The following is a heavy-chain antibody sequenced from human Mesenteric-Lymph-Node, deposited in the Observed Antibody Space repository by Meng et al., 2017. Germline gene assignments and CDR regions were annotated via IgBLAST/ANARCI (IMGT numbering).Heavy chain of an antibody. V-gene: IGHV4-38-2*02. J-gene: IGHJ4*02. CDR3: GRASVWFSGGY. CDR1: GFSINSNYY. Sequence: GSLRLSCTVSGFSINSNYYWGWIRQPPGKGLEWIANFHHSESTNYNPSLKSQITISVDTSKNQFPLNLNSVTAADTAVYYCGRASVWFSGGYWGQGTLVTVSS. CDR2: FHHSEST. D-gene: IGHD3-16*01.